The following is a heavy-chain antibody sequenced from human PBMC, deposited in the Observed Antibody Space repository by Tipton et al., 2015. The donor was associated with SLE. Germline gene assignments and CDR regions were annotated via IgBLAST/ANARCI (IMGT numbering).Heavy chain of an antibody. CDR3: ARHAGYCSGGVCNFDY. V-gene: IGHV4-61*09. Sequence: TLSLTCTVSGGSISSGDYYWNWIRQPAGKGLEWIGHIYTSGSTNYNPSLKSRVTISVDTSKNQFSLKLSSVTAADTAVYYCARHAGYCSGGVCNFDYWGQGTLVTVSS. CDR2: IYTSGST. J-gene: IGHJ4*02. CDR1: GGSISSGDYY. D-gene: IGHD2-8*02.